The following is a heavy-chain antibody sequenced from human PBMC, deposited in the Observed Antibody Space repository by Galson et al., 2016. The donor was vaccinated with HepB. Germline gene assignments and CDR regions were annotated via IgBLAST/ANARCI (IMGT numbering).Heavy chain of an antibody. CDR3: ATDPRYNEFGSYFES. Sequence: TLSLTCTVSGGSVNTGRHYWSWLRQHPGKGLEYIGHIFYSGTTYYTPSLASRVTMSFDTSKNQFSLKLTSVTAADTAVYYCATDPRYNEFGSYFESWGRGTLVTISS. CDR2: IFYSGTT. J-gene: IGHJ4*02. V-gene: IGHV4-31*03. D-gene: IGHD5-24*01. CDR1: GGSVNTGRHY.